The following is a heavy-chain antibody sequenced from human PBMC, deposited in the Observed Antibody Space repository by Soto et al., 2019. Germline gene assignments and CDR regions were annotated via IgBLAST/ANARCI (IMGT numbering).Heavy chain of an antibody. V-gene: IGHV1-3*01. Sequence: ASVKVSCXASGYTFTSYAMHWVRQAPGQRLEWMGWINAGNGNTKYSQKFQGRVTITRDTSASTAYMELSSLRSEDTAVYYCARVLSRVVAADYWGQGTLVTVSS. CDR2: INAGNGNT. J-gene: IGHJ4*02. CDR3: ARVLSRVVAADY. CDR1: GYTFTSYA. D-gene: IGHD2-15*01.